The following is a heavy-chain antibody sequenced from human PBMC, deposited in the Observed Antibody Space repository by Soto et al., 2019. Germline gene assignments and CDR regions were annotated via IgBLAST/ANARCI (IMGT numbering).Heavy chain of an antibody. CDR3: AREGSSLVTSGSYFHY. CDR1: GYTFTSYD. Sequence: GASVKVSCKASGYTFTSYDINWVRQATGQGLEWMGWMNPSSGNTGYAQKFQGRVTMTRNTSISTAYMELNSLRADDTGVYYCAREGSSLVTSGSYFHYWGQGTPVTVSS. V-gene: IGHV1-8*01. J-gene: IGHJ4*02. CDR2: MNPSSGNT. D-gene: IGHD3-10*01.